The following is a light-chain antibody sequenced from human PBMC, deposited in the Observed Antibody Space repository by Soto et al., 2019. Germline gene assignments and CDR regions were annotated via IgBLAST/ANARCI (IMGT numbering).Light chain of an antibody. CDR2: GAS. J-gene: IGKJ5*01. CDR3: QQLNAYPLT. V-gene: IGKV1-9*01. CDR1: QGISSY. Sequence: DIQLTQSPSFLSASVGDRVTITCRASQGISSYLAWFQQKPGRAPNLLIYGASTLQSGVPSRFSGSGSGTDFTLTISNLQPEDFETYYCQQLNAYPLTFGQGTRLEI.